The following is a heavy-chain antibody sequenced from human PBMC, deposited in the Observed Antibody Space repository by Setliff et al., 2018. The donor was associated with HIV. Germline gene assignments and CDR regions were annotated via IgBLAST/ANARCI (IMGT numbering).Heavy chain of an antibody. V-gene: IGHV4-30-4*08. J-gene: IGHJ4*02. CDR2: IYYSGST. CDR1: GGSINNDIYF. Sequence: SETLSLTCTVSGGSINNDIYFWTWIRQRPGKGLEWIGYIYYSGSTHSNPSLKSRLTISVDTSSNQFSLKLNSVTAADTAMYYCARVVDADYLDYWGQGTPVTVSS. D-gene: IGHD2-15*01. CDR3: ARVVDADYLDY.